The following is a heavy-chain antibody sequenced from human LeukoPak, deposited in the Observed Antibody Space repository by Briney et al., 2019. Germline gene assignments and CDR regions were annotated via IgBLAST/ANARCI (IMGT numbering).Heavy chain of an antibody. D-gene: IGHD5-18*01. J-gene: IGHJ4*02. CDR3: ARGGGYSYSIDY. Sequence: GASVKVSCKASGYTFTSYYMHWVRQAPGQGLEWMGIINPSGGSTSYAQKFQGRVTITRNTSISTAYMELSSLRSEDTAVYYCARGGGYSYSIDYWGQGTLVTVSS. CDR2: INPSGGST. CDR1: GYTFTSYY. V-gene: IGHV1-46*01.